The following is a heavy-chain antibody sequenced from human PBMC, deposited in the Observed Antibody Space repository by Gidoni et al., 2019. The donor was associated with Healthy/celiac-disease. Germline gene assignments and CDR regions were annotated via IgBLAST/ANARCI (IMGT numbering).Heavy chain of an antibody. D-gene: IGHD6-13*01. CDR1: GFTFSSSA. V-gene: IGHV3-23*01. Sequence: EVQLLESGGGLVQTGGSLRLSCAASGFTFSSSAMSWVRQAPGKGLELGSAIRCSGGSTYYADSVKGRFTISRDNSKNTLYLQMNSLRAEDTAVYYCAKGPKYSSNLHWFDPWGQGTLVTVSS. J-gene: IGHJ5*02. CDR3: AKGPKYSSNLHWFDP. CDR2: IRCSGGST.